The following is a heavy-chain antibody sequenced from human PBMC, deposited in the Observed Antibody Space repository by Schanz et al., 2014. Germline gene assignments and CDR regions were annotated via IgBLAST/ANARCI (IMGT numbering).Heavy chain of an antibody. J-gene: IGHJ5*02. V-gene: IGHV1-18*01. CDR1: GYTFTTYA. Sequence: QVQLVQSGAAVKKPGASVRVSCKASGYTFTTYAMSWVRQAPGQELEWVGWISVYTGNTKYGQKVQGRVTMTADTSTNTAYMELRSLRSDDAAVYYCAKAEYDILTDSYSRLDPWGQGTLVTVSS. CDR3: AKAEYDILTDSYSRLDP. CDR2: ISVYTGNT. D-gene: IGHD3-9*01.